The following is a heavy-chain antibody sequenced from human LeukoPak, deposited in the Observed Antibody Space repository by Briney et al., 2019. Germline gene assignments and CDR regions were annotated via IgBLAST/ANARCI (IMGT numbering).Heavy chain of an antibody. D-gene: IGHD6-13*01. V-gene: IGHV4-39*01. CDR1: GGSISSSSYY. CDR2: IYYSGST. J-gene: IGHJ5*02. CDR3: ARVGGGAAAWFWITPGENYNWFDP. Sequence: SETLSLTCTVSGGSISSSSYYWGWIRQPPGKGLEWIGSIYYSGSTYYNPSLKSRVTISVDTSKNQFSLKLSSVTAADTAVYYCARVGGGAAAWFWITPGENYNWFDPWGQGTLVTVSS.